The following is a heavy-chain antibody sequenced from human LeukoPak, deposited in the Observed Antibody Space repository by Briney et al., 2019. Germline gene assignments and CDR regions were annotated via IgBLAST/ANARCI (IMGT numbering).Heavy chain of an antibody. CDR1: GSMFNTYW. J-gene: IGHJ5*02. Sequence: GGSLRLSCAASGSMFNTYWMTWVRQAPGRGLEWVANINQDGSQKYSVDSVKGRFTISRDNAKSSLYLQMNSLRAEDTAVYYCVRGSSGTAVRGISWAWFDPWGQGTLVTVSS. D-gene: IGHD3-10*01. V-gene: IGHV3-7*05. CDR2: INQDGSQK. CDR3: VRGSSGTAVRGISWAWFDP.